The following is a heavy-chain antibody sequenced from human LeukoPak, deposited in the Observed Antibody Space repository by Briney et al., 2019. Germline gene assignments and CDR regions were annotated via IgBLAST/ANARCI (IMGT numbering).Heavy chain of an antibody. CDR3: ARELAYGYMYFDY. Sequence: SETLSLTCTVSGGSISSYYWSWIRQPAGKGLEWIGYIYYSGSTNYNPSLKKRVTISVDTSKNQFSLKLSSVTAADTAVYYCARELAYGYMYFDYWGQGTLVTVSS. D-gene: IGHD5-18*01. J-gene: IGHJ4*02. CDR2: IYYSGST. V-gene: IGHV4-59*01. CDR1: GGSISSYY.